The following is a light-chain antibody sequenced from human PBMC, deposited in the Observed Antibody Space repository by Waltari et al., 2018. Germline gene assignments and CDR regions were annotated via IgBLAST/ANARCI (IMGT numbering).Light chain of an antibody. CDR2: SNN. Sequence: QSVLTQPPSAPGTPGQRVTIHCSDSSSHIGSNNVNWYQQLPVTAPKLLIYSNNQRTSGVPDRFSGSKSGTSASLAISGLQSEDEADYYCAAWDDSLNGWVFGGGTKLTVL. V-gene: IGLV1-44*01. J-gene: IGLJ3*02. CDR3: AAWDDSLNGWV. CDR1: SSHIGSNN.